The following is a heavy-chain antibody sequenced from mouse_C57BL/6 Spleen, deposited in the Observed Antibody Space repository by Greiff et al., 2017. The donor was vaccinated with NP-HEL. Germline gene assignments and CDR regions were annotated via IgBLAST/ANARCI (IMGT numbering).Heavy chain of an antibody. V-gene: IGHV1-66*01. J-gene: IGHJ1*03. Sequence: QVQLKQSGPELVKPGASVKISCKASGYSFTSYYIHWVKQRPGQGLEWIGWIYPGSGNTKYNEKFKGKATLTADTSSSTAYMQLSSLTSEDSAVYYCAREVAPNYHWYFDVWGTGTTVTVSS. D-gene: IGHD1-3*01. CDR3: AREVAPNYHWYFDV. CDR1: GYSFTSYY. CDR2: IYPGSGNT.